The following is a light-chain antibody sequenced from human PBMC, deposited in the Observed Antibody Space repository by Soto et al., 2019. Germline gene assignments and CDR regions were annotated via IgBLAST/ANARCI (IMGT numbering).Light chain of an antibody. V-gene: IGKV3-20*01. CDR1: QSFRSSY. CDR3: QQYGDSVFT. Sequence: EIVLTQSPGTLSLSPGERATLSCRASQSFRSSYLTWYHQKPGQAPRLLIFGASSRATGTPDRISGSGSGTDYTLTINRLDPEDFGVYYCQQYGDSVFTFGPGTTVEI. J-gene: IGKJ3*01. CDR2: GAS.